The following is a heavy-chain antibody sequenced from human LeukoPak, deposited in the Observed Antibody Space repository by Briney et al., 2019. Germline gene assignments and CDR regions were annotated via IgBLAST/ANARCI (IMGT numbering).Heavy chain of an antibody. CDR3: ARRYSGNYWDY. CDR1: GFTFSSYG. Sequence: GGSLRLSCAASGFTFSSYGMHWVRQAPGKGLEWVAVISYDGSNKYYADSVKGRFTISRDNSKNTLYLQMNSLRAEDTAVYYCARRYSGNYWDYWGQGTLVTVSS. V-gene: IGHV3-30*03. J-gene: IGHJ4*02. CDR2: ISYDGSNK. D-gene: IGHD1-26*01.